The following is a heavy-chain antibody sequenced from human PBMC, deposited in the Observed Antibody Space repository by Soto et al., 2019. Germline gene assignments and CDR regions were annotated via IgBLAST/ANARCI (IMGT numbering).Heavy chain of an antibody. J-gene: IGHJ4*02. D-gene: IGHD3-3*01. CDR2: ISPEGSTK. CDR1: GFAFSAHW. Sequence: EVPLVESGGDLVQPGGSLRLSCSASGFAFSAHWMTWVRQTPGKGLEWVANISPEGSTKYYVDSAKGRFTISRDNAKNLLYLQMNSLTVGDTAVYSCVRDHVTPGLDFDKWGQGTLVTVSS. V-gene: IGHV3-7*01. CDR3: VRDHVTPGLDFDK.